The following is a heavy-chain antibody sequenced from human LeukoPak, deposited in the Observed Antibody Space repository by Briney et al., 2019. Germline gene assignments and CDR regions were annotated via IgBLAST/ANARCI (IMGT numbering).Heavy chain of an antibody. Sequence: PSETLSLTCTVSGGSISRYYGSWIRQPAGKGLEWIGRIYTSGSTNYNRSLKSRVTMSVDTSENQFSLKLSSVTAADTAVYYCAREGLPKFYGPRDAFDIWGQGTMVTVSS. V-gene: IGHV4-4*07. CDR3: AREGLPKFYGPRDAFDI. D-gene: IGHD4-17*01. CDR2: IYTSGST. CDR1: GGSISRYY. J-gene: IGHJ3*02.